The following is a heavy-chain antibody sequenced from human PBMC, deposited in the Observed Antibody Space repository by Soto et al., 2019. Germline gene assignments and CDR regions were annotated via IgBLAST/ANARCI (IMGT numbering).Heavy chain of an antibody. Sequence: QVQLVQSGAEVKKPGASVKVSCKASGSTFSTLDLNWVRQAPGQGLDWMGWMHANTGLTGHAQKFQGRLSMTRDTSISTAYMELSSLRADDTAVYYCARYIFGQGFISWGQGTLVTASS. V-gene: IGHV1-8*01. CDR3: ARYIFGQGFIS. CDR2: MHANTGLT. CDR1: GSTFSTLD. J-gene: IGHJ4*02. D-gene: IGHD3-10*01.